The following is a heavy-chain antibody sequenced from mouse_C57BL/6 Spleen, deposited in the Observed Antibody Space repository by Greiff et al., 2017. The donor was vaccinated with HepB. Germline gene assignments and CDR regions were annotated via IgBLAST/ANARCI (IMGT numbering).Heavy chain of an antibody. CDR3: ARNPFITTVVAGAMDY. D-gene: IGHD1-1*01. CDR1: GFSLTSYG. J-gene: IGHJ4*01. CDR2: IWSGGST. V-gene: IGHV2-2*01. Sequence: VQLKESGPGLVQPSQSLSITCTVSGFSLTSYGVHWVRQSPGKGLEWLGVIWSGGSTDYNAAFISRLSISKDNSKSQVFFKMNSLQADDTAIYYCARNPFITTVVAGAMDYWGQGTSVTVSS.